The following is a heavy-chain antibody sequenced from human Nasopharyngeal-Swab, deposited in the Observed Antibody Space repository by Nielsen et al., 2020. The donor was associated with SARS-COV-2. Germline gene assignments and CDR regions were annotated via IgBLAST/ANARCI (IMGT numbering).Heavy chain of an antibody. V-gene: IGHV3-48*03. CDR2: ISSTGSTI. Sequence: GESLKISCAASGFTFSSYEMNWVRQAPGKGLEWVSYISSTGSTINYADSVKGRVTISRDNAKNSLYLQMNSLRAEDTAVYYCARDGNLRTVRYFDLWGRGSVVTVSS. J-gene: IGHJ2*01. CDR3: ARDGNLRTVRYFDL. D-gene: IGHD4-17*01. CDR1: GFTFSSYE.